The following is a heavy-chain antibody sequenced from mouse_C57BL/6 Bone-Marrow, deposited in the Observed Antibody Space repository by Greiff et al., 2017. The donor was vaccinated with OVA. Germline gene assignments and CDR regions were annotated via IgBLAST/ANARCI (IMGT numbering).Heavy chain of an antibody. CDR2: ISSGSSTI. Sequence: EVKLMESGGGLVKPGGSLKLSCAASGFTFSDYGMHWVRQAPEKGLEWVAYISSGSSTIYYADKVKGRFTISRDNANNTLFLQMTSLRSEDTAVYYCARGLVFMYYWGQGTSVTVSS. J-gene: IGHJ4*01. V-gene: IGHV5-17*01. CDR1: GFTFSDYG. CDR3: ARGLVFMYY. D-gene: IGHD3-3*01.